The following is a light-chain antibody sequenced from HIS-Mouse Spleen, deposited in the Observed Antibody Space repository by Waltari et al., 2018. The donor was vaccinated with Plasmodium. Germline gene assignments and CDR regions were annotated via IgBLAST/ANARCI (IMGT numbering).Light chain of an antibody. J-gene: IGLJ3*02. V-gene: IGLV3-10*01. Sequence: SYELTQPPSVSVSQGQTARITCSGDALTTKYAYCYQQKSGQAPVLVIYEDSKRHSGIPERFSGSSSGTMATLTISGAQVEDEADYYCYSTDSSGNHRVFGGGTKLTVL. CDR1: ALTTKY. CDR3: YSTDSSGNHRV. CDR2: EDS.